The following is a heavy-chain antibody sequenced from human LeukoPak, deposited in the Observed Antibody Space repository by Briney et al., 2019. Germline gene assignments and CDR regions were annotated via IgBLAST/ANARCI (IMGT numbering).Heavy chain of an antibody. CDR1: GFNFSTSW. CDR2: IKTDGSTT. V-gene: IGHV3-74*01. Sequence: GGSLRLSCAASGFNFSTSWMNWVRQVPGKGLVWVSRIKTDGSTTTYADFVKGRVTVSRDNAKNMLYLQINSPRAEDTAVYYCARGGSPFYWGQGTLVTVSS. CDR3: ARGGSPFY. D-gene: IGHD3-10*01. J-gene: IGHJ4*02.